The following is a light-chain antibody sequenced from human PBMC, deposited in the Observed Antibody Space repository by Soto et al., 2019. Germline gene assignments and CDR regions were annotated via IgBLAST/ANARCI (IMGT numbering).Light chain of an antibody. J-gene: IGLJ2*01. V-gene: IGLV2-14*01. CDR2: DVS. CDR3: SSYTGSSTYVV. CDR1: SSDVGGYNY. Sequence: QSVLTQPASVSGSPGQSITISCTGTSSDVGGYNYVSWYQQHPGKAPKLMIYDVSNRPSGVSNRVSGSKSGNTASLTISGLKAEDSEDYYCSSYTGSSTYVVFGGGTKLTVL.